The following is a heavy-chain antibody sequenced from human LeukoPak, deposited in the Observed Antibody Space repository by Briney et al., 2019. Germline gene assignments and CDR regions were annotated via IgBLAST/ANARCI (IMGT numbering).Heavy chain of an antibody. CDR1: GVTFSNYE. J-gene: IGHJ4*02. D-gene: IGHD4/OR15-4a*01. V-gene: IGHV3-48*03. CDR3: VGSANLAD. CDR2: INGRGSTI. Sequence: RGSLRLSCAASGVTFSNYEMNWVRQAPGKGLEWISYINGRGSTINYADSVKGRFTISRDNAKNSLYLQMYSLRVEDTAVYYCVGSANLADWGQGTLVTVSS.